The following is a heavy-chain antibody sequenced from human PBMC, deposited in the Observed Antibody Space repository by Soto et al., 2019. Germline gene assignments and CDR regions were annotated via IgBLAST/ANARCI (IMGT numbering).Heavy chain of an antibody. CDR3: ATGPFYDILTGYFKNWFDP. Sequence: SETLSLTCSVSGGSISSGDNYWSWIRQPPGKGLEWIGHIYYTGNTYYNPSLKSRLTISVDTSKNQISLRLSSVTAADTAVYYCATGPFYDILTGYFKNWFDPWGQGTLVTVSS. J-gene: IGHJ5*02. CDR2: IYYTGNT. V-gene: IGHV4-30-4*01. D-gene: IGHD3-9*01. CDR1: GGSISSGDNY.